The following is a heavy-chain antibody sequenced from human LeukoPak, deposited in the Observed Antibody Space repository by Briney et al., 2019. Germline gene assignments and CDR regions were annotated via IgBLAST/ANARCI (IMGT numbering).Heavy chain of an antibody. CDR1: GFSFNSYP. D-gene: IGHD3-10*01. CDR3: ARPDDSESFYRANHY. Sequence: GGSLRLSCAASGFSFNSYPMHWVRQAPGKGLEWVAVISNDGNNKYYADSVKGRFTISRDNSNNSLSLQMNGLRVEDTAVYYCARPDDSESFYRANHYWGRGTLVTVS. J-gene: IGHJ4*02. CDR2: ISNDGNNK. V-gene: IGHV3-30*04.